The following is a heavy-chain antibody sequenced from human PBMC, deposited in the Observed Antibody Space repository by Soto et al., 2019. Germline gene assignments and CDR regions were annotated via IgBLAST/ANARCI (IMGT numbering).Heavy chain of an antibody. J-gene: IGHJ6*02. CDR2: IYYSGST. D-gene: IGHD5-18*01. CDR1: GGSISSSNW. Sequence: SETLSLTCAVSGGSISSSNWWSWVRXPPGKXXXXIGEIYYSGSTYYNPSLKSRVTISVDASKNQFSLKLSSVTAADTAVYYCARDHRAAMEFSYYYYYYGMDVWGQGTTVTVSS. CDR3: ARDHRAAMEFSYYYYYYGMDV. V-gene: IGHV4-4*02.